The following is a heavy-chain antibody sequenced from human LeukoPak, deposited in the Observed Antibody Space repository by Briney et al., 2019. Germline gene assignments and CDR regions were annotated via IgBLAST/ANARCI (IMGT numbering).Heavy chain of an antibody. CDR3: AKSVVIKRYLDYMDV. CDR1: GFTFSSYG. V-gene: IGHV3-30*02. D-gene: IGHD3-22*01. J-gene: IGHJ6*03. Sequence: PGGSLRLSCAASGFTFSSYGIHWVRQAPGKGLEWVAFIRYDGSNTYYLDSVQGRFTISRDNSKNMLYLEMNSLRVEDTAMYYCAKSVVIKRYLDYMDVWGKGTTVTVSS. CDR2: IRYDGSNT.